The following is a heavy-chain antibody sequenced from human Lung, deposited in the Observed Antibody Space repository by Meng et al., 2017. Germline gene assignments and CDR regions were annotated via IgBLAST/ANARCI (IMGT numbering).Heavy chain of an antibody. V-gene: IGHV4-34*01. CDR3: ARGPTTMAHDFDY. CDR2: IKQSGGT. Sequence: QVALQEWGARLLKPSEDPAPTFVCPCGFLSDLLRGRVRPAPGKGVEVIWGIKQSGGTHYQPSPRGRGNITGNPVQNNLSLKLSSVTAADSAVYYCARGPTTMAHDFDYWGQGTLVTVSS. J-gene: IGHJ4*02. D-gene: IGHD4-11*01. CDR1: CGFLSDLL.